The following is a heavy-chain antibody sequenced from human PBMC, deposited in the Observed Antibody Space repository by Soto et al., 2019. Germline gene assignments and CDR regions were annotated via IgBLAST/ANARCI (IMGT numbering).Heavy chain of an antibody. V-gene: IGHV3-23*03. CDR1: GFTFSDYT. CDR3: ARRTSGYFGY. CDR2: ILSDYNT. D-gene: IGHD6-19*01. Sequence: GGSLRLSCAASGFTFSDYTMSWVRQAPGKVLECISVILSDYNTFYAGSVRGRFTISRDNSKNTLYLEMNSLRAEDTAVYYCARRTSGYFGYWGQGALVTVSS. J-gene: IGHJ4*02.